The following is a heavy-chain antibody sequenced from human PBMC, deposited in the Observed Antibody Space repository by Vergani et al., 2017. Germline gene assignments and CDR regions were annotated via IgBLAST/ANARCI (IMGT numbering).Heavy chain of an antibody. CDR1: GGSISSGSYY. Sequence: QVQLQESGPGLVKPSQTLSLTCTVSGGSISSGSYYWSWVRQPAGKGLEWIGHIFTSGSTNYNPSLKSRVTMSVDTSKNQFSLKLSSVTAADTAVYYCARDLVRSGNAFDIWGQGTMVTVSS. CDR2: IFTSGST. CDR3: ARDLVRSGNAFDI. V-gene: IGHV4-61*02. J-gene: IGHJ3*02.